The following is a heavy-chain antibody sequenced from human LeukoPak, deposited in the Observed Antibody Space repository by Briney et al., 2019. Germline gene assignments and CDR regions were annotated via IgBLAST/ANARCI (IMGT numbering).Heavy chain of an antibody. CDR1: GFTFSPYG. Sequence: PGGSLRLSCAASGFTFSPYGMHWVRQAPGKGMEWVAVISYDGSNKYYADSVKGRFTISRDNSKNTLYLQMNSLRAEDTAVYHCAKDGYDSSGAYIDNWGQGILVTVSS. D-gene: IGHD3-22*01. CDR3: AKDGYDSSGAYIDN. CDR2: ISYDGSNK. V-gene: IGHV3-30*18. J-gene: IGHJ4*02.